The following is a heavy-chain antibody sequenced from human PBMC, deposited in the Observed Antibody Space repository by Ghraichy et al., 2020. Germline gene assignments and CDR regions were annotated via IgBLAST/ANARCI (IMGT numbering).Heavy chain of an antibody. CDR3: ASRTMIVVVITAEDDAFDI. Sequence: SETLSLTCTVSGGSISSSSYYWGWIRQPPGKGLEWIGSIYYSGSTYYNPSLKSRVTISVDTSKNQFSLKLSSVTAADTAVYYCASRTMIVVVITAEDDAFDIWGQGTMVTVSS. D-gene: IGHD3-22*01. CDR1: GGSISSSSYY. CDR2: IYYSGST. J-gene: IGHJ3*02. V-gene: IGHV4-39*01.